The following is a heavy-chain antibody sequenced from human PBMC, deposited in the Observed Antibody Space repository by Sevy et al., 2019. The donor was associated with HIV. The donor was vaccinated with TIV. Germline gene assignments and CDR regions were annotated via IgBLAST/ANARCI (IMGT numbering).Heavy chain of an antibody. V-gene: IGHV3-7*01. J-gene: IGHJ3*02. CDR3: ARDGGFCSGGTCYDVFDI. CDR2: IKQDGSEK. CDR1: GFSFSTYW. D-gene: IGHD2-15*01. Sequence: GGSLRLSCAASGFSFSTYWMTWVRQAPGKGLQWVANIKQDGSEKYYVDSVTGRFTISRDNAKNSLHLQMNSLRAEDTAVYYCARDGGFCSGGTCYDVFDIWGQWTMVTVSS.